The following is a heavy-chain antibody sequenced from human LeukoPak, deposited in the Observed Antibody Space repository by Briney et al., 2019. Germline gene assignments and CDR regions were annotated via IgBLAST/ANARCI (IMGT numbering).Heavy chain of an antibody. D-gene: IGHD1-1*01. CDR1: GFIFSNDA. Sequence: GRSLRLSCAASGFIFSNDAMHWVRQAPGKGLEWVAFIWFDGSNKHYADSVKGRFTISRDNSEDTLYLQMNSLRAEDTAVYYCVRDPSGTGFAFDSWGQGALVTVSS. V-gene: IGHV3-33*01. CDR2: IWFDGSNK. J-gene: IGHJ4*02. CDR3: VRDPSGTGFAFDS.